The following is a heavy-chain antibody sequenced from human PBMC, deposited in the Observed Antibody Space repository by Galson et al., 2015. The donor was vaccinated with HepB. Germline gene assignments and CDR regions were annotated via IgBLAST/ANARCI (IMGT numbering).Heavy chain of an antibody. CDR2: LSHDGSNK. V-gene: IGHV3-30-3*01. D-gene: IGHD3-9*01. J-gene: IGHJ4*02. CDR1: GFTFSSYA. Sequence: SLRLSCAASGFTFSSYAMHWVRQAPGKGLEWVAVLSHDGSNKYYADSVKGRFTISRDNAKNSLYLQMNSLRDEDTAVYYCARDRWEYYDILTGFRPPLFDYWGQGTLVTVSS. CDR3: ARDRWEYYDILTGFRPPLFDY.